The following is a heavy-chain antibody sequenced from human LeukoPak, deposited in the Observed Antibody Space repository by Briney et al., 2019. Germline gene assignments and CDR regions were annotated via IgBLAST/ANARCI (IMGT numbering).Heavy chain of an antibody. CDR3: ARMRRPANYYYDSSRYGHIDY. J-gene: IGHJ4*02. Sequence: PSETLSLTCAVYGGSFSGYYWSWIRQPPGKGLEWIGEIDHSGSTNYNPSLKNRVTISVDTSKNQFSLKLSSVTAADTAVYYCARMRRPANYYYDSSRYGHIDYWGQGTLVTVSS. D-gene: IGHD3-22*01. CDR2: IDHSGST. V-gene: IGHV4-34*01. CDR1: GGSFSGYY.